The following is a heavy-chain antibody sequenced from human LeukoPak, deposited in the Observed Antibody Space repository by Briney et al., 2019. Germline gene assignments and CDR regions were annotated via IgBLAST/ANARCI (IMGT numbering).Heavy chain of an antibody. V-gene: IGHV3-74*01. D-gene: IGHD3-9*01. Sequence: PGGSLRLSCAASGFTFSSYWMHWVRQAPGKGLVWVSRINSDGSSTSYADSVKGRFTISRDNAKNTLYLQMNSLRAEDTAVYYCAREDYYDILTGGDRAFDIWGQGTMVTVSP. CDR1: GFTFSSYW. J-gene: IGHJ3*02. CDR3: AREDYYDILTGGDRAFDI. CDR2: INSDGSST.